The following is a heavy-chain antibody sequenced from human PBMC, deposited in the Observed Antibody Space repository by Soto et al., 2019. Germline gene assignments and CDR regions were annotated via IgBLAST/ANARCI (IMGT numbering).Heavy chain of an antibody. CDR2: IYPGDSDT. D-gene: IGHD6-6*01. CDR3: ARSPYQLVHPYYFEY. J-gene: IGHJ4*02. CDR1: VYSFSSWC. Sequence: PGESLKISCKASVYSFSSWCIGWLRQMPGKGLEWMGIIYPGDSDTRYSPSFQGQVTISADRSISTAYLQWSSLKASDTAMYYCARSPYQLVHPYYFEYWGKGTRVTVSS. V-gene: IGHV5-51*01.